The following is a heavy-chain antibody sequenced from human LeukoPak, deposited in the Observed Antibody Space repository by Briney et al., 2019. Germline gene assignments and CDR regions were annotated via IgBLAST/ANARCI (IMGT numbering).Heavy chain of an antibody. D-gene: IGHD2-2*01. Sequence: GAPVKVSCKASGGTFSSYAISWVRQAPGQGLERMGRIIPILGIANYAQKFQGRVTITADKSTSTAYMELSSLRSEDTAVYYCARDCSSTSCYVRDSYYYGMDVWGQGTTVTVSS. CDR3: ARDCSSTSCYVRDSYYYGMDV. V-gene: IGHV1-69*04. CDR2: IIPILGIA. J-gene: IGHJ6*02. CDR1: GGTFSSYA.